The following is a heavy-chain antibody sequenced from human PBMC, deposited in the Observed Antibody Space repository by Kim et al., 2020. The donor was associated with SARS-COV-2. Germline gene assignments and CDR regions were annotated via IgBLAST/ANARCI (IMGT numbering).Heavy chain of an antibody. J-gene: IGHJ5*02. CDR3: APHYYFDLWLGP. V-gene: IGHV3-11*03. Sequence: YAGSVRGRVTISRDNAKSSIYLQMNNLRAEDTAVYYCAPHYYFDLWLGPWGQGTLVTVS. D-gene: IGHD1-26*01.